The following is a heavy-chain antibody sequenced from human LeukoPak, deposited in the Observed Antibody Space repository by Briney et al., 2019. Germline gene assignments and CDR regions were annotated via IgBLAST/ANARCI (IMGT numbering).Heavy chain of an antibody. D-gene: IGHD6-19*01. CDR3: AREGAVAGTNWFDP. CDR1: GGSISSYY. V-gene: IGHV4-4*07. CDR2: IYTSGST. Sequence: SETLSLTCTVSGGSISSYYWSWIPHPAGKGLEWIGRIYTSGSTNYNPSLKSRVTMSVDTSKNQFSLKLSSATAADTAVYYCAREGAVAGTNWFDPWRQGTLVSVSS. J-gene: IGHJ5*02.